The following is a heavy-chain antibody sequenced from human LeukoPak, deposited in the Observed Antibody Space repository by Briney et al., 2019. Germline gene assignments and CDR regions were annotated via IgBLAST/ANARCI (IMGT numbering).Heavy chain of an antibody. CDR3: ARTTSYYYYYMDV. Sequence: WASVKVSCKASGYTFTGYYMHWVRQAPGQGLEWMGWINPNSGGTNYAQKFQGRVTMTRDTSISTAYMELSRLRSDDTAVYYCARTTSYYYYYMDVWGKGTTVTVSS. CDR1: GYTFTGYY. J-gene: IGHJ6*03. V-gene: IGHV1-2*02. D-gene: IGHD1-1*01. CDR2: INPNSGGT.